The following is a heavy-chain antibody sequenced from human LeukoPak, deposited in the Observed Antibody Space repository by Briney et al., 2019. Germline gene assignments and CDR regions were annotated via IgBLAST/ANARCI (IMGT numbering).Heavy chain of an antibody. V-gene: IGHV3-30*18. CDR3: AKDERYGDFGN. CDR1: GFTFSSYG. J-gene: IGHJ4*02. Sequence: GRSLRLSCAASGFTFSSYGMHWVRQAPGKGLEWVAVISYDGSNKYYADSVKGRFTISRDNSKNTLYLQMNSLRAEDTAVYYCAKDERYGDFGNWGQGTLVTVSS. D-gene: IGHD4-17*01. CDR2: ISYDGSNK.